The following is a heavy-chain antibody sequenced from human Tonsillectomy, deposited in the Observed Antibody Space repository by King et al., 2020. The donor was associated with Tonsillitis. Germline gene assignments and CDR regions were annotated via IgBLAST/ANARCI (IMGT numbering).Heavy chain of an antibody. V-gene: IGHV4-39*07. J-gene: IGHJ4*02. CDR3: ARQYPRIGRPQRDFDY. D-gene: IGHD3-3*02. CDR1: GGSISSSSYY. Sequence: LQLQESGPGLVKPSETLSFTCTVSGGSISSSSYYWGWIRQPPGKGLEWIGSIYYSGSTYLNPSLKSRVTISIDTSKNQFSLRLSSVTAADTAVYYCARQYPRIGRPQRDFDYWGQGTLVTVSS. CDR2: IYYSGST.